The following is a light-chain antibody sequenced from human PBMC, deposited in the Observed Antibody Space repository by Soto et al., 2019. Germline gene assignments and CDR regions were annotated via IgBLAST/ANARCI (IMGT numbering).Light chain of an antibody. V-gene: IGKV1-39*01. CDR3: QQYSSLPLT. CDR1: QSIGTY. J-gene: IGKJ2*01. Sequence: DIQMTQSPSSLSASVGDRVTITCRASQSIGTYLNWYLQKPGKAPQLLIHAASSLQTGVPSRFSGSGSGTEFTLTISSLQPEDFASFYCQQYSSLPLTFGQGTNL. CDR2: AAS.